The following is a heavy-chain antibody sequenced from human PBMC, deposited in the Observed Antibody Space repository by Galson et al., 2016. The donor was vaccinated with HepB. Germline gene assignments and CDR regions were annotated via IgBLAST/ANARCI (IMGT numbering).Heavy chain of an antibody. CDR2: VSGTGGST. V-gene: IGHV3-23*01. D-gene: IGHD5-24*01. CDR3: ARDGYNYVPLDS. CDR1: GFTLSTYA. Sequence: SLRLSCAASGFTLSTYAMTWVRQTPGKGLEWVSTVSGTGGSTYYADSVKGRFTISRDNSKNMLYLQMNSLRAEDTAVYYCARDGYNYVPLDSWGQGALVIVSS. J-gene: IGHJ4*02.